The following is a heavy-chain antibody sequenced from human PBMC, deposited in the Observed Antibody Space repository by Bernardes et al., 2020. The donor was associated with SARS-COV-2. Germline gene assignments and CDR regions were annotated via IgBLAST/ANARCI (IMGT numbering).Heavy chain of an antibody. CDR1: GFTFSSYW. CDR2: INTDGTTT. CDR3: ARSTFLSSSPQYYLDY. D-gene: IGHD6-6*01. J-gene: IGHJ4*02. Sequence: GSLRLSCVASGFTFSSYWMHWVRQAPGEGLVWVSRINTDGTTTTYADSVKGRFTISRDNAKNTLYLQMNNLRADDTAVYYCARSTFLSSSPQYYLDYWGQGSLVTVSS. V-gene: IGHV3-74*01.